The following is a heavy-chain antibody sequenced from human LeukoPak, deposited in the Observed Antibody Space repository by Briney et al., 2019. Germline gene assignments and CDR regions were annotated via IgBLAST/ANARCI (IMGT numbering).Heavy chain of an antibody. V-gene: IGHV3-73*01. J-gene: IGHJ4*02. Sequence: GGSLKLSCAASGFTFSGSAMHWVRQASGKGLEWVGRIRSKANSYATAYAASVKGRFTISRDDSKNTAYLQMTSLKTEDTAVYYCTSDPLYGEGLYGGRGTLVTVSS. CDR1: GFTFSGSA. CDR3: TSDPLYGEGLY. CDR2: IRSKANSYAT. D-gene: IGHD4-17*01.